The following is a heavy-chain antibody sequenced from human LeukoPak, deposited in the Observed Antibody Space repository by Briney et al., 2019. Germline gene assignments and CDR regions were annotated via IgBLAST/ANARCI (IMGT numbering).Heavy chain of an antibody. J-gene: IGHJ5*02. D-gene: IGHD3-10*01. CDR2: INHSGST. V-gene: IGHV4-34*01. CDR1: GGSFSGYY. Sequence: PSETLSLTCAVYGGSFSGYYWSWIRQPPGKGLEWIGEINHSGSTNYNPSLKSRVTISVDTSKNQFSLKLSSVTAADTAVYYCARGITSITMVRGWGFDPWGQGTLVTVSS. CDR3: ARGITSITMVRGWGFDP.